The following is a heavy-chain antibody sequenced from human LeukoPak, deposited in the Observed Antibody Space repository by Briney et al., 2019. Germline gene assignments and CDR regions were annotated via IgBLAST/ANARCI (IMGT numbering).Heavy chain of an antibody. J-gene: IGHJ5*02. CDR1: GGSISTSSYY. V-gene: IGHV4-39*01. CDR2: IYYSGST. CDR3: ASPEDDAP. Sequence: SETLSLTCTVSGGSISTSSYYWGWIRQPPGKGLEWIGSIYYSGSTYYNPSLKSRVTISADTSKNQFSLKLSSVTAADTAVYYCASPEDDAPWGQGTLVTVSS. D-gene: IGHD2-8*01.